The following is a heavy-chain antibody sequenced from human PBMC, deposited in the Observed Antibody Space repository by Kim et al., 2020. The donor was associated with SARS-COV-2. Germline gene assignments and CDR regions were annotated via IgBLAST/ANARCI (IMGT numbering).Heavy chain of an antibody. CDR2: ISYDGSNK. V-gene: IGHV3-30*18. Sequence: GGSLRLSCAASGFTFSSYGMHWVRQAPGKGLEWVAVISYDGSNKYYADSVKGRFTISRDNSKNTLYLQMNSLRAEDTAVYYCAKEPPHSGYPNDAFDIWGQGTMVTVSS. CDR1: GFTFSSYG. D-gene: IGHD3-22*01. CDR3: AKEPPHSGYPNDAFDI. J-gene: IGHJ3*02.